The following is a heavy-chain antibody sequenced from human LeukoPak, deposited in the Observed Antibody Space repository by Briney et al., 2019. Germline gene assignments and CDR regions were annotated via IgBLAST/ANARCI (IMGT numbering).Heavy chain of an antibody. J-gene: IGHJ4*02. D-gene: IGHD3-10*01. V-gene: IGHV5-51*01. CDR3: AITDYYRSLYYFDY. Sequence: GESLQISCKGSGYGFTNYWIGWVRQMPGKGLEWMGIIYPGDSDTRYSPSFQGQVTISADKSISTAYLQWGSLKASDTAMYYCAITDYYRSLYYFDYWGQGTLVTVSS. CDR2: IYPGDSDT. CDR1: GYGFTNYW.